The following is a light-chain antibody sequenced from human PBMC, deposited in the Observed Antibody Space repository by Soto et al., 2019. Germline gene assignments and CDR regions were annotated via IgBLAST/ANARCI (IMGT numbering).Light chain of an antibody. CDR2: SNN. CDR1: SSNIGSNT. V-gene: IGLV1-44*01. J-gene: IGLJ1*01. CDR3: AAWDDSLSGFYV. Sequence: QSVLTQPPSASGTPGQRVTISCSGSSSNIGSNTVSWYQQLPGTAPKLLIYSNNRRPSGVPERFSGSNSGTSASLAISGLQSEDEADYYCAAWDDSLSGFYVFGTGTKVTVL.